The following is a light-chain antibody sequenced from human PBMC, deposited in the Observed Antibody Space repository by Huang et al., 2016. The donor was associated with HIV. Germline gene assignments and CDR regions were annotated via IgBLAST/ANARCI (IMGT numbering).Light chain of an antibody. CDR2: AAS. CDR1: QDIRNY. J-gene: IGKJ2*01. Sequence: DIHMTQSPSSLSSSVGDRVTITSRASQDIRNYLAWYQQKPGTAPKLLISAASTLQSGVPSRFSGSGSGTDFTLTIGSLQPEDVATYYCQKYNSAPYTFGQGTKLEIK. V-gene: IGKV1-27*01. CDR3: QKYNSAPYT.